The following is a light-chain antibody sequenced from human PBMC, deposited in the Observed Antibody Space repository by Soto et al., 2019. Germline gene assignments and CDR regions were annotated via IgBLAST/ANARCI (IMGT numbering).Light chain of an antibody. CDR3: QQFYSAPIT. V-gene: IGKV1-39*01. CDR2: SAS. J-gene: IGKJ5*01. CDR1: QTIKNY. Sequence: DIQMSQSPSSLSASVGDSFTITCRASQTIKNYLNWYQQKPGRAPNLLIYSASTLHSGAPSRFSGTKSATDFTLTITSLQPEDFAAYYCQQFYSAPITFGQGTRLEIK.